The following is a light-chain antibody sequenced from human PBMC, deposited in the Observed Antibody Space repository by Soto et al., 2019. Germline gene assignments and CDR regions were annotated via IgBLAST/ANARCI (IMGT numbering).Light chain of an antibody. CDR3: QKYNSAPWT. Sequence: DIQMTQSPSSLSASVGDRVTITCRASQGVSNYLAWYQQKPGKVPKLLIYAASTLQSGVPSRFSGSGSGTYFTLTISTLQPEDVATYYCQKYNSAPWTFGQGTKVEIK. CDR2: AAS. V-gene: IGKV1-27*01. J-gene: IGKJ1*01. CDR1: QGVSNY.